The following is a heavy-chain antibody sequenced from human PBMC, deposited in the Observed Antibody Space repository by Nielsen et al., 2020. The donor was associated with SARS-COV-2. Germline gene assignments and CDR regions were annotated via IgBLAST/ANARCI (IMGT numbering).Heavy chain of an antibody. CDR2: INHSGST. Sequence: WIRQPPGKGLEWIGEINHSGSTNYNPSLKSRVTMSVDTSKSQFSLKLNSVTAADTAVYFCARGKKSFSGAFLSFYYYYYMDVWGKGTTVTVSS. V-gene: IGHV4-34*01. D-gene: IGHD3-3*01. J-gene: IGHJ6*03. CDR3: ARGKKSFSGAFLSFYYYYYMDV.